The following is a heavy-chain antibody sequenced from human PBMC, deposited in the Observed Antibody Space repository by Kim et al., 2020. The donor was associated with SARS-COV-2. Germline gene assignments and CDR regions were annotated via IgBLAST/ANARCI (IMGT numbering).Heavy chain of an antibody. CDR3: ARDPGTYYYDSSGLSWFDP. CDR1: GYTFTSYY. D-gene: IGHD3-22*01. V-gene: IGHV1-46*01. Sequence: ASVKVSCKASGYTFTSYYMHWVRQAPGQGLEWMGIINPSGGSTSYAQKFQGRVTMTRDTSTSTVYMELSSLRSEDTAVYYCARDPGTYYYDSSGLSWFDPWGQGTLVTVSS. CDR2: INPSGGST. J-gene: IGHJ5*02.